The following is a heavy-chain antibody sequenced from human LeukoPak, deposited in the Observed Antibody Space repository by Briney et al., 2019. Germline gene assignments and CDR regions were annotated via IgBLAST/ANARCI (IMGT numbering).Heavy chain of an antibody. CDR3: ARGKKSTYYYDSSGYRS. CDR1: GFTFSSYA. V-gene: IGHV3-23*01. Sequence: GRSLRLSCAASGFTFSSYAMSWVRQAPGKGLEWVSAISGSGGSTYYADSVKGRFTISRDNSKNTLYLQMNSLRAEDTAVYYCARGKKSTYYYDSSGYRSWGQGTLVTVSS. J-gene: IGHJ4*02. D-gene: IGHD3-22*01. CDR2: ISGSGGST.